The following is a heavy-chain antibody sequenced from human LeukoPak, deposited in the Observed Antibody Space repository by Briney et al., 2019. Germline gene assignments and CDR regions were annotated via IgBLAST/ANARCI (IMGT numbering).Heavy chain of an antibody. J-gene: IGHJ4*02. CDR2: INPNSSGT. CDR3: ARPQDYYYDSSGYYFNAGLDY. V-gene: IGHV1-2*02. D-gene: IGHD3-22*01. Sequence: GDSVKVSCKASGYTFTGYYMHWVRQAPGQGLEWMGWINPNSSGTNYAQKSQGRVTMTRDTSISTAYMELSRLRSDDTAVYYCARPQDYYYDSSGYYFNAGLDYWGQGTLVTVSS. CDR1: GYTFTGYY.